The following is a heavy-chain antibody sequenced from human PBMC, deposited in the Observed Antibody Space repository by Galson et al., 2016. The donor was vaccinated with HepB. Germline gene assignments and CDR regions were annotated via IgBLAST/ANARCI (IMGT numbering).Heavy chain of an antibody. D-gene: IGHD2-15*01. Sequence: SLRLSCAASGFTFSSHGMPWVRQAPGKGLEWVAVISNDGSNKYYADSVKGRFSISRDNPKHTLYLQLNSLRGDDTAVYYCAKDSARSCSGGSCPECGCDYFDYWGQGTLVTVSS. J-gene: IGHJ4*02. V-gene: IGHV3-30*18. CDR1: GFTFSSHG. CDR3: AKDSARSCSGGSCPECGCDYFDY. CDR2: ISNDGSNK.